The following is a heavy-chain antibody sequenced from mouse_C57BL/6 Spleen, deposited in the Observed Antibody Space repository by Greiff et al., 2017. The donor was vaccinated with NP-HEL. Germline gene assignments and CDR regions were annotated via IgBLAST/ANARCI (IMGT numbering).Heavy chain of an antibody. V-gene: IGHV1-62-2*01. D-gene: IGHD1-1*02. J-gene: IGHJ3*01. CDR1: GYTFTEYT. CDR2: FYLGSGSI. CDR3: ARHEDRGYGGFAY. Sequence: VKLVESGAELVKPGASVKLSCKASGYTFTEYTIHWVKQRSGQGLEWIGWFYLGSGSIKYNEKFQDKGTLTADKSSSTVCMELSRLTCEDSAVYFCARHEDRGYGGFAYWGQGTLVTVSA.